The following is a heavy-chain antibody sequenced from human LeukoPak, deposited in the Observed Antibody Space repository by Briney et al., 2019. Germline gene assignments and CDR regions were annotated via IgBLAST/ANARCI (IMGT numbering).Heavy chain of an antibody. CDR1: GFSLTTSGVG. J-gene: IGHJ4*02. V-gene: IGHV2-5*01. CDR2: IYWNDDN. CDR3: AHYGDYRFMYYFDS. Sequence: SGPALVKPTQTLTLTCTFSGFSLTTSGVGVGWTRQPPGKALEWLALIYWNDDNRYSPSLRSRLTITKDTSKNQVVLSMSNMDPADTATYFCAHYGDYRFMYYFDSWGQGTLVTVSS. D-gene: IGHD4-17*01.